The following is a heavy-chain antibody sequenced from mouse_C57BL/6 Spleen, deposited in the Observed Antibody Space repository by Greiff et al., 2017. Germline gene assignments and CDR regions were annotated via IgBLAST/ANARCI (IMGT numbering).Heavy chain of an antibody. CDR3: ASWESAMDY. D-gene: IGHD4-1*01. J-gene: IGHJ4*01. CDR1: GYTFTSYG. Sequence: VKVVESGAELARPGASVKLSCKASGYTFTSYGISWVKQRTGQGLEWIGEIYPRSGNTYYNEKFKGKATLTADKSSSTAYMELRSLTSEDSAVYFCASWESAMDYWGQGTSVTVSS. V-gene: IGHV1-81*01. CDR2: IYPRSGNT.